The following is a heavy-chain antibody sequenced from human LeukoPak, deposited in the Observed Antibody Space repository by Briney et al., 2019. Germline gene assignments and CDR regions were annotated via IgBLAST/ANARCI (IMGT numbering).Heavy chain of an antibody. CDR2: IYYSGST. V-gene: IGHV4-39*01. CDR1: GFTFSSYS. D-gene: IGHD3-3*01. Sequence: GSLRLSCAASGFTFSSYSMNWIRQPPGKGLEWIGSIYYSGSTYYNPSLKSRVTISVDTSKNRFSLKLSSVTAADTAVYYCARESDFWSGYLDWGQGTLVTVSS. J-gene: IGHJ4*02. CDR3: ARESDFWSGYLD.